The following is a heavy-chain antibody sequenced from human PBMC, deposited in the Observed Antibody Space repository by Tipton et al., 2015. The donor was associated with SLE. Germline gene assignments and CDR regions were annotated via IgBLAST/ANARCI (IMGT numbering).Heavy chain of an antibody. CDR2: ISWDGATT. V-gene: IGHV3-43D*04. CDR1: GFTFDDFA. D-gene: IGHD3-16*01. CDR3: AKDIGGSDFYYYAMDV. J-gene: IGHJ6*02. Sequence: SLRLSCAASGFTFDDFAMHWARQGPGKGLEWLSLISWDGATTFYADSVKGRFTISRDNSKNSLYLQMNSLRADDTALYYCAKDIGGSDFYYYAMDVWGQGTTVTVSS.